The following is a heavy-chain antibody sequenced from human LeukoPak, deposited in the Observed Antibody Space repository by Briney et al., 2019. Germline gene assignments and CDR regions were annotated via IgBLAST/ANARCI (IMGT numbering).Heavy chain of an antibody. CDR1: GFTFSSYA. CDR3: SIVGATRDYYYYMDV. J-gene: IGHJ6*03. D-gene: IGHD1-26*01. Sequence: GGSLRLSCAASGFTFSSYAMHWVRQAPGKGLEWVAVISYDGSNKYYADSVKGRFTISRDNSKNTLYLQMNSLRAEDTAVYYCSIVGATRDYYYYMDVWGKGTTVTVSS. CDR2: ISYDGSNK. V-gene: IGHV3-30*04.